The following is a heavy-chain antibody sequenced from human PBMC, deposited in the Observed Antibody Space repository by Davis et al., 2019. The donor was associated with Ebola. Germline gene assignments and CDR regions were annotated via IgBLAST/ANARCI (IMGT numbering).Heavy chain of an antibody. Sequence: SETLSLTCTVSGGSISSYYWSWIRQPAGKGLEWIGRIYTSGSTNYNPSLKSRVTMSVDTSKNQFSLKLSSVTAADTAVYYCARDDPSYDFWSGYFNGMDVWGQGTTVTVSS. CDR1: GGSISSYY. V-gene: IGHV4-4*07. CDR2: IYTSGST. J-gene: IGHJ6*02. CDR3: ARDDPSYDFWSGYFNGMDV. D-gene: IGHD3-3*01.